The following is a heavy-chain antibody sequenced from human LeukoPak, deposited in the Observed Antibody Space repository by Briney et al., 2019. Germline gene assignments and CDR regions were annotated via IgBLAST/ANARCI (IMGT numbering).Heavy chain of an antibody. Sequence: GVLRLSCAASGFTFSRYAMSWVRQAPGKGLEWVSAISGSGGSTYYADSVKGRFTISRDNSKNTLYLQMNSLRAEDTAVYYCASSRGYSGYDRLDYWGQGTLVTVSS. V-gene: IGHV3-23*01. J-gene: IGHJ4*02. CDR3: ASSRGYSGYDRLDY. CDR1: GFTFSRYA. D-gene: IGHD5-12*01. CDR2: ISGSGGST.